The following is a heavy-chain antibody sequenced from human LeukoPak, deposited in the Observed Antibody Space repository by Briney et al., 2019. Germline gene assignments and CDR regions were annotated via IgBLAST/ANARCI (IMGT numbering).Heavy chain of an antibody. CDR2: IRTSSSTA. V-gene: IGHV3-48*01. Sequence: GGSLRLSCAASVCTFSSYGMNWVRQAPGKGLEGVSYIRTSSSTAYYADSVKGRFTISRDNANNSLYLQMSSLRPEDTDVYYCAREYSSSSGRAFDIWGQGTMVAVSS. D-gene: IGHD6-6*01. CDR1: VCTFSSYG. CDR3: AREYSSSSGRAFDI. J-gene: IGHJ3*02.